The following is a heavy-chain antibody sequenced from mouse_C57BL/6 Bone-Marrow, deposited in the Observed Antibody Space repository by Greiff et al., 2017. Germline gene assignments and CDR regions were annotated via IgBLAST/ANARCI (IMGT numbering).Heavy chain of an antibody. V-gene: IGHV5-12*01. CDR1: GFTFSDYY. Sequence: EVKVVESGGGLVQPGGSLKLSCAASGFTFSDYYMYWVRQTPEKRLEWVAYISNGGGSTYYPDTVKGRFTISRDNAKNTLYLQMSRLKSEDTAMYYCARQAYYSNSYAMDYWGQGTSVTVSS. D-gene: IGHD2-5*01. CDR3: ARQAYYSNSYAMDY. J-gene: IGHJ4*01. CDR2: ISNGGGST.